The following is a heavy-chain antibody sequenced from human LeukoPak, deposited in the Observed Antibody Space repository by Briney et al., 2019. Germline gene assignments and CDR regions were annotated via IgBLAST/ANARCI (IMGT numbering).Heavy chain of an antibody. Sequence: GSSVKVSCKASGGTFSSYAISWVRQAPGQGLEWMGRIIPILGIANYAQKFQGRVTITADKSTSTAYMELSSLRSEDTAVYYCARESRGGWGCSGGSCHFDYWGQGTLVTVSS. CDR3: ARESRGGWGCSGGSCHFDY. CDR2: IIPILGIA. CDR1: GGTFSSYA. D-gene: IGHD2-15*01. J-gene: IGHJ4*02. V-gene: IGHV1-69*04.